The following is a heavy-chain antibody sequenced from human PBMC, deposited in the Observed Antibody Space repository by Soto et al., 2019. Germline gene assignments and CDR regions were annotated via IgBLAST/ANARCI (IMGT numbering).Heavy chain of an antibody. J-gene: IGHJ6*02. Sequence: SETLSLTCTVSGGSISSYYWSWIRQPPGKGLEWIGYIYYSGSTNYNPSLKSRVTISVDTSKNQFSLKLSSVTAADTAVYYCARGGAAEYYYYYGMDLWGQGTTVTVSS. D-gene: IGHD6-13*01. CDR3: ARGGAAEYYYYYGMDL. CDR1: GGSISSYY. V-gene: IGHV4-59*01. CDR2: IYYSGST.